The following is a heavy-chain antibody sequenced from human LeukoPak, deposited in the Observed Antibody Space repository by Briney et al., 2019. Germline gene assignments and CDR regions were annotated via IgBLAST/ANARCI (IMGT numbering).Heavy chain of an antibody. Sequence: GGSLRLSCAASGFTFSSYGMHWVRQAPGKGLEWVAFIRSEGSNIYYADSVKGRFTISRDNPKNTLYLQMNSLRAEDTAVYYCAELGITMIGGVWGKGTTVTISS. CDR3: AELGITMIGGV. CDR2: IRSEGSNI. D-gene: IGHD3-10*02. CDR1: GFTFSSYG. V-gene: IGHV3-30*02. J-gene: IGHJ6*04.